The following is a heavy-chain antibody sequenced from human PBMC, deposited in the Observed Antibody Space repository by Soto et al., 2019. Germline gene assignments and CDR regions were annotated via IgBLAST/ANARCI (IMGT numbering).Heavy chain of an antibody. V-gene: IGHV1-18*04. CDR3: AREGGLYGESFFDY. Sequence: QVQLVQSGAEVKKPGASVKVSCKASGYTFTSYGISWVRQAPGQGREWMGWISAYNGNTNYAQKLQGRVTMTTDTSTSSAYMELRRLRSDATDVYYCAREGGLYGESFFDYWGQGTLVTVSS. CDR2: ISAYNGNT. D-gene: IGHD4-17*01. CDR1: GYTFTSYG. J-gene: IGHJ4*02.